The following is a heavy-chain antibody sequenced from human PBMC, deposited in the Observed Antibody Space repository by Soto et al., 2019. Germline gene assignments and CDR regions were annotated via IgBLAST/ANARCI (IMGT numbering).Heavy chain of an antibody. D-gene: IGHD2-15*01. V-gene: IGHV3-23*01. CDR3: AKGKGPAHPYCSGGCCFSDVYYYYYYMDV. J-gene: IGHJ6*03. Sequence: GGSLRLSCAASGFTFSSYAMSWVRQAPGKGLEWVSATSGSGGSTYYADSVKGRFTISRDNSKNTLYLQMNSLRAEDTAVYYCAKGKGPAHPYCSGGCCFSDVYYYYYYMDVWGKGTTVTVSS. CDR2: TSGSGGST. CDR1: GFTFSSYA.